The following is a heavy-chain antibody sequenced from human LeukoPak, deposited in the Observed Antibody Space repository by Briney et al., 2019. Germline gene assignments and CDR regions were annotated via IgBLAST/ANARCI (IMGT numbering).Heavy chain of an antibody. V-gene: IGHV5-51*01. J-gene: IGHJ4*02. CDR3: ARSSDTHDIDY. Sequence: GESLQISCQGSGSIFTSYWIGWVRQMPGKGLEWMGIIYPGDSDTRYSPSFQGQVTISADKSISTAYLQWSSLKASDTAMYYCARSSDTHDIDYWGQGTLVTVSS. D-gene: IGHD3-9*01. CDR1: GSIFTSYW. CDR2: IYPGDSDT.